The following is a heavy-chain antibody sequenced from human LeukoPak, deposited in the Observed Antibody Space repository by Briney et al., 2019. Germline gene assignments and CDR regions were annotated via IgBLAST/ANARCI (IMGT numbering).Heavy chain of an antibody. CDR1: GGSISNGSNY. J-gene: IGHJ3*02. D-gene: IGHD5-12*01. CDR2: IYSRGAT. Sequence: SETLSLTCTVSGGSISNGSNYWSWIRQPAGKGLEWIGRIYSRGATDYNPSLKSRVTISINTSKNQFSLELSSVTAADTAVYYCAKEEIMADDAIDIWGQGTMVTVSS. V-gene: IGHV4-61*02. CDR3: AKEEIMADDAIDI.